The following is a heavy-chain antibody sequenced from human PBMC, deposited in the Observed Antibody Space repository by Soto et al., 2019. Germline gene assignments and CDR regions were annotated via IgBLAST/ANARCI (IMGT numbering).Heavy chain of an antibody. Sequence: QVHLLLQSGAAVKKPGSSVKVSCKASGGTPSNSAISWVRQAPGQGLEWMGGIIPVFGLVKYAQNFQGRATIAADESTNTAYMELSSLRPEDTAVYYCAGGRIVVVGTRAYYGMDVWGQGATVTVSS. J-gene: IGHJ6*02. V-gene: IGHV1-69*01. CDR1: GGTPSNSA. CDR2: IIPVFGLV. D-gene: IGHD3-22*01. CDR3: AGGRIVVVGTRAYYGMDV.